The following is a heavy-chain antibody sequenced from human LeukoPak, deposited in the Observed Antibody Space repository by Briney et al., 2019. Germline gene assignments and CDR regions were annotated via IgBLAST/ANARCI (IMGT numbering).Heavy chain of an antibody. Sequence: SVKVSCKASGGTFSSYAISWVRQAPGQGLEWMGGIIPIFATTNYAQKFQGRVTITADGSTSTAYMELSSLRSEDTAIYYCTRSLRGSYYHLANWGQGTLLTVSS. D-gene: IGHD1-26*01. CDR2: IIPIFATT. CDR3: TRSLRGSYYHLAN. CDR1: GGTFSSYA. J-gene: IGHJ4*02. V-gene: IGHV1-69*13.